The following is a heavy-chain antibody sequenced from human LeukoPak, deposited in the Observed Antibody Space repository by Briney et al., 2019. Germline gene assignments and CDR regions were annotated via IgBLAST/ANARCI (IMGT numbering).Heavy chain of an antibody. V-gene: IGHV3-30*18. CDR2: ISYDGANT. Sequence: GRSLRLSCAASGFTCNTYTMHWVRQAPGKGLEWLALISYDGANTYYADSVRGRFTISRDNSKNTLYLQMNSLRAEDAAVYYCAKDTYSSGWYSSFDYWGLGTLVTVSS. D-gene: IGHD6-19*01. CDR3: AKDTYSSGWYSSFDY. CDR1: GFTCNTYT. J-gene: IGHJ4*02.